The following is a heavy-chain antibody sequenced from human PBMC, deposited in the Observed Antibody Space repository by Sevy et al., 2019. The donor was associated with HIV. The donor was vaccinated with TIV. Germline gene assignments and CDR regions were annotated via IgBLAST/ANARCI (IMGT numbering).Heavy chain of an antibody. Sequence: GGSLRLSCTASGVNLNDYAMHWVRQVPGKGLEWVSSINYNADNIFYADSVKGRFTISRDNGQKSLYLQMDSLRVDDTALYFCTKDAGSGSFFSGYPYWNYMDVWGQGTTVTVSS. CDR3: TKDAGSGSFFSGYPYWNYMDV. V-gene: IGHV3-9*01. D-gene: IGHD1-26*01. CDR1: GVNLNDYA. J-gene: IGHJ6*03. CDR2: INYNADNI.